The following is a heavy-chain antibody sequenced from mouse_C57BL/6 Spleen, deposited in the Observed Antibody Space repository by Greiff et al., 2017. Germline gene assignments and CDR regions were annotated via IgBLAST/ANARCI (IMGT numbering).Heavy chain of an antibody. CDR2: IYPGDGDT. V-gene: IGHV1-82*01. Sequence: QVQLKESGPELVKPGASVKISCKASGYAFSSSWMNWVKQRPGKGLEWIGRIYPGDGDTNYNVKFKGKATLTADKSSSTAYMQLSSLTSEDSAVYFCYYGSSFDYWGQGTTLTVSS. J-gene: IGHJ2*01. CDR3: YYGSSFDY. D-gene: IGHD1-1*01. CDR1: GYAFSSSW.